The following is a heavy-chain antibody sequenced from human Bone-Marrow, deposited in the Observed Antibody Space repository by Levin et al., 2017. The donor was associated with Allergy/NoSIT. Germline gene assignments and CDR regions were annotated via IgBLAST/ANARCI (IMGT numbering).Heavy chain of an antibody. Sequence: SETLSLTCAVSGASISNTHWWSWVRQPPGKGLEWIGEIYHSGSTNFNPSLKSRVIMSLDKSKNQFSLKLTSVTAADTAVYYCARRHSYKSYVSSGYSTNFDSWGQGTLVTVSS. V-gene: IGHV4-4*02. J-gene: IGHJ4*02. CDR1: GASISNTHW. D-gene: IGHD3-22*01. CDR2: IYHSGST. CDR3: ARRHSYKSYVSSGYSTNFDS.